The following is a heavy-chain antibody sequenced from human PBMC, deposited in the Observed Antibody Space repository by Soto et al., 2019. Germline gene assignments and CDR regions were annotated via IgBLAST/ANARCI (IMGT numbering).Heavy chain of an antibody. J-gene: IGHJ4*02. CDR2: IYSGGYT. V-gene: IGHV3-66*01. Sequence: GGSLRLSCAAFGFDVSNTDMSWVRQAPGKGLEWVSVIYSGGYTNYADSVKGRFIVSRDSPKNTLYLQMDSLRAEDTAVYYCAREAIIVIAAPEYYFDYWGQGTLVTVSS. D-gene: IGHD3-22*01. CDR3: AREAIIVIAAPEYYFDY. CDR1: GFDVSNTD.